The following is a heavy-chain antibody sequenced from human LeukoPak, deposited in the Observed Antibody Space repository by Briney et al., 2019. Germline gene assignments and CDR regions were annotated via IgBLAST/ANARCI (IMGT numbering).Heavy chain of an antibody. CDR3: AREARYWNYVGYYYYYYMDV. J-gene: IGHJ6*03. Sequence: SETLSLTCAVYGGSFSGYYWSWIRQPPGKGLEWIGEIDHSGSTNYNPSLKSRVTISVDTSKNQFSLKLSSVTAADTAVYYCAREARYWNYVGYYYYYYMDVWGKGTTVTVSS. V-gene: IGHV4-34*01. CDR1: GGSFSGYY. D-gene: IGHD1-7*01. CDR2: IDHSGST.